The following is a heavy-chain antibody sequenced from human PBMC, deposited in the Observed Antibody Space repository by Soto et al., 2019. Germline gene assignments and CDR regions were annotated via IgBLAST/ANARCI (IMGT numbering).Heavy chain of an antibody. Sequence: GGSLRLSCAASGFTFSSYSMNWVRQAPGKGLEWVSSISSSSSYIYYADSVKGRFTISRDNAKNSLYLQMNSLRAEDTAVYYCARDLAIFGVVIDYWGQGTLVTVSS. D-gene: IGHD3-3*01. V-gene: IGHV3-21*01. CDR3: ARDLAIFGVVIDY. J-gene: IGHJ4*02. CDR2: ISSSSSYI. CDR1: GFTFSSYS.